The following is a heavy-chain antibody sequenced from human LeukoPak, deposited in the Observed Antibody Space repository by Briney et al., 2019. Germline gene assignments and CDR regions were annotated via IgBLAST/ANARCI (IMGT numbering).Heavy chain of an antibody. CDR3: ARVEATYYYGSGSSDWFDP. Sequence: SQTLSLTCTVSGGSISSDGYYWIWIPPHPGQGLEWIRYIYYSGSTYYNPSLKSRATISVDTSKNQFSLKLSSVTAADTGVYDCARVEATYYYGSGSSDWFDPWGQGTLVTVSS. J-gene: IGHJ5*02. CDR2: IYYSGST. CDR1: GGSISSDGYY. D-gene: IGHD3-10*01. V-gene: IGHV4-31*03.